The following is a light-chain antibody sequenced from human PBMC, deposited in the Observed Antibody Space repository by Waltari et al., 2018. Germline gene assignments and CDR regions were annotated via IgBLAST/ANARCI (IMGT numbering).Light chain of an antibody. CDR2: HAS. CDR3: QQYNRWPPGT. Sequence: TVVTQSPATLSVSPGERATISCRTSQTIGLSLAWYQQKPGQAPRRLIYHASTSATDIPARFSGSGSESDFTLTISSLQSEDVAVYYCQQYNRWPPGTFGQGTRVEI. V-gene: IGKV3-15*01. CDR1: QTIGLS. J-gene: IGKJ1*01.